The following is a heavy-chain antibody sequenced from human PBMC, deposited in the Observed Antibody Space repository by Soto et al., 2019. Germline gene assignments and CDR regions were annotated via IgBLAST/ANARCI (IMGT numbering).Heavy chain of an antibody. CDR1: GASIRSGGYY. D-gene: IGHD5-12*01. CDR3: ARDVVATIRGDHYFDY. Sequence: PSETLSLTCSVSGASIRSGGYYWSWLRQSPGKGLEWIGHIYYTGSTFYSPSLKSRLTISVDTSKNQFSLKLSSVTAADTAVYYCARDVVATIRGDHYFDYWGQGALVTVSS. V-gene: IGHV4-30-4*08. J-gene: IGHJ4*02. CDR2: IYYTGST.